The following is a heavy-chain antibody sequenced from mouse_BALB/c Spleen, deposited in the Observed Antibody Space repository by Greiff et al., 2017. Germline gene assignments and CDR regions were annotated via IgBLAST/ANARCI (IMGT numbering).Heavy chain of an antibody. CDR2: ISSGGSYT. J-gene: IGHJ3*01. CDR3: ANYDYDEGFAY. CDR1: GFTFSSYA. Sequence: EVQVVESGGGLVKPGGSLKLSCAASGFTFSSYAMSWVRQTPEKRLEWVATISSGGSYTYYPDSVKGRFTISRDNAKNTLYLQMSSLRSEDTAMYYCANYDYDEGFAYWGQGTLVTVSA. V-gene: IGHV5-9-3*01. D-gene: IGHD2-4*01.